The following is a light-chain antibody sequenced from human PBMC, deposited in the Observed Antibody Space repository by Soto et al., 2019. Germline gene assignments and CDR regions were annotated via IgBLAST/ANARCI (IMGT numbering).Light chain of an antibody. J-gene: IGKJ1*01. CDR3: MQASQLRT. V-gene: IGKV2-24*01. CDR2: QIS. CDR1: ESLLHTSGKTY. Sequence: IVLTQTPLSSRVTLGQAASISCSSSESLLHTSGKTYLSWLQLRPGQPPRLLLYQISQRPPGVPDRFTGSGAGTNFTLTISGVEADDIGIYYCMQASQLRTFGKGTKVDIK.